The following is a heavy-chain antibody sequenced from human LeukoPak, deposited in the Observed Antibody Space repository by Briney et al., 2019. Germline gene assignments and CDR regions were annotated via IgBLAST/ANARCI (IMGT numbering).Heavy chain of an antibody. D-gene: IGHD3-22*01. J-gene: IGHJ3*02. Sequence: PGGSLRLSCAASGFTFADYAMHWVRQAPGKGLEWVSGISWNSGSIGYADSVKGRFTISRDNAKNSLYLQMHSLRAEDTALYYCAKDIDTPYYYDSRAGAFDIWGQGTMVTVSS. CDR3: AKDIDTPYYYDSRAGAFDI. V-gene: IGHV3-9*01. CDR2: ISWNSGSI. CDR1: GFTFADYA.